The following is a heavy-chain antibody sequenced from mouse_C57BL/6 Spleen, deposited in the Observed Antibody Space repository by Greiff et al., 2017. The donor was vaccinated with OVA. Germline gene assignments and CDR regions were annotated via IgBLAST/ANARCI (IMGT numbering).Heavy chain of an antibody. CDR2: ISYDGSN. J-gene: IGHJ1*03. Sequence: EVKLQESGPGLVKPSQSLSLTCSVTGYSITSGYYWNWIRQFPGNKLEWMGYISYDGSNNYNPSLKNRISITRDTSKYQFFLKLNSVTTEDTATYYGAKDYYRGYFDVWGTGTTVTVSS. CDR3: AKDYYRGYFDV. CDR1: GYSITSGYY. D-gene: IGHD1-1*01. V-gene: IGHV3-6*01.